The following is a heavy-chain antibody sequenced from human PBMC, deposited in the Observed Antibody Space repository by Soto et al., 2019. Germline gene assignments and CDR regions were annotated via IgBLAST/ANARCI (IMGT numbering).Heavy chain of an antibody. D-gene: IGHD3-10*01. CDR2: ITANNVNT. Sequence: ASVKVSCKTSGYTFTSYGISWVRQAPGQGLEWMGWITANNVNTIYAQKFQGRVTMTTDTSTATAYMELRSLRSDDTAVYYCARDMGGYYLEEDDDWG. J-gene: IGHJ3*01. CDR1: GYTFTSYG. V-gene: IGHV1-18*01. CDR3: ARDMGGYYLEEDDD.